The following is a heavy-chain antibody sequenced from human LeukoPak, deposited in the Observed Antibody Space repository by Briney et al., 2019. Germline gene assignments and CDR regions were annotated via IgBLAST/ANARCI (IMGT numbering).Heavy chain of an antibody. CDR3: ARGGDGAPFYPDY. V-gene: IGHV3-48*02. CDR2: ITSSSRTI. Sequence: GGSLRLSCAASGFTFSTYSMSWVRQAPGKGLEWVSYITSSSRTIYYADSVKGRFTISRDNAKNSLFLQMNSLRDEDTAVYSRARGGDGAPFYPDYWGQGTLVTVSS. J-gene: IGHJ4*02. D-gene: IGHD4/OR15-4a*01. CDR1: GFTFSTYS.